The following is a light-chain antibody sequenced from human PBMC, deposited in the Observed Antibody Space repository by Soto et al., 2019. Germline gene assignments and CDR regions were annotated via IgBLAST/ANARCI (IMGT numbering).Light chain of an antibody. CDR1: QSIDND. J-gene: IGKJ4*01. CDR2: GAS. Sequence: EIVMTQSPATLSVSPGERATLSCRASQSIDNDLAWYQQKPGQAPRLLIYGASTRATGIPVRFSGSGSGTLFTLTINSLQSEDLAVYYCQQYHRWPPLTFGGGIKVEIK. CDR3: QQYHRWPPLT. V-gene: IGKV3-15*01.